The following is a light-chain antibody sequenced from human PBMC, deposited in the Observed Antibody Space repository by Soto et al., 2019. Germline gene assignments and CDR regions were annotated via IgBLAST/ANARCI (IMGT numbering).Light chain of an antibody. Sequence: QSVLTQPPSASGSPGQSVTFSCTGTSSDFGGYNYVSWYQQHPGKAPKLMIYEVSKRPSGVPDRFSGSKSGNTASLTVSGLQAEDEADYYCSSYAGSNNLGVFGTGTKVTVL. CDR1: SSDFGGYNY. J-gene: IGLJ1*01. V-gene: IGLV2-8*01. CDR3: SSYAGSNNLGV. CDR2: EVS.